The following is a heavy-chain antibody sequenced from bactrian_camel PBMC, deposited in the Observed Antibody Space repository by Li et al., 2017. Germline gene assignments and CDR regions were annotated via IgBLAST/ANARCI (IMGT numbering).Heavy chain of an antibody. D-gene: IGHD6*01. J-gene: IGHJ4*01. Sequence: HVQLVESGGGSVQAGGSLRLSCAASGYTYAPCRMGWFRQAPGMERERIASIYTGDGTTFYADSVKGRFTISRDNAENTVYLQMNSLKPEDTAMYYCAAVRTYASRCTVLAAGYNGWGQGTQVTVS. CDR2: IYTGDGTT. CDR3: AAVRTYASRCTVLAAGYNG. CDR1: GYTYAPCR. V-gene: IGHV3S63*01.